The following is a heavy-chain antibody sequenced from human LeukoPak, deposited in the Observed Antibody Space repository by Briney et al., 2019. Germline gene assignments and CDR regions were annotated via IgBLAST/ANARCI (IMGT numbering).Heavy chain of an antibody. CDR3: ARTPGGDYGGNLDY. D-gene: IGHD4-23*01. CDR2: INPHSGGT. Sequence: GASVKVSCKASRYTFVDYYIHWVRQAPGQGLEWMGWINPHSGGTNYAQRFQGRVTMTRDTSITTAYMHLSRLRSDDTSVYYCARTPGGDYGGNLDYWGQRTLVTVSS. V-gene: IGHV1-2*02. CDR1: RYTFVDYY. J-gene: IGHJ4*02.